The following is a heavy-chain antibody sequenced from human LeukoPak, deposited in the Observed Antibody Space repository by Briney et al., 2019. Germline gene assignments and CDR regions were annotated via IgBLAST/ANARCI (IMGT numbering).Heavy chain of an antibody. D-gene: IGHD2-15*01. CDR3: AAYCSGGSCYSYTMQAFDI. J-gene: IGHJ3*02. Sequence: ASVKVSCKASGYTFTGYYMHWVRQAPGQGLEWMGWINPNSGGTNYAQKFQGRVTMTRDPSISTAYMELTRLRSDDTAVYYCAAYCSGGSCYSYTMQAFDIWGQGTMVTVSP. CDR1: GYTFTGYY. V-gene: IGHV1-2*02. CDR2: INPNSGGT.